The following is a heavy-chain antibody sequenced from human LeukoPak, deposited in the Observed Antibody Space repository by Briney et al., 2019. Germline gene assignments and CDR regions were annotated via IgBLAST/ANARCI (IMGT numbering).Heavy chain of an antibody. Sequence: GGSLRLSCAASGFTSSSYAMSWVRQAPGKGLEWVAVISYDGSSKYYADSVKGRFTISRDNSKNTLYLQMNSLRAEDTAVYYCARDEGQGVAGTGPTFDYWGQGTLVTVSS. CDR3: ARDEGQGVAGTGPTFDY. D-gene: IGHD6-19*01. J-gene: IGHJ4*02. CDR2: ISYDGSSK. CDR1: GFTSSSYA. V-gene: IGHV3-30-3*01.